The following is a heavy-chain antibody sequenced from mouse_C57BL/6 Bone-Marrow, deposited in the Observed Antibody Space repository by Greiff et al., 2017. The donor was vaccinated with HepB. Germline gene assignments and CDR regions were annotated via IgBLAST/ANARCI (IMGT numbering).Heavy chain of an antibody. Sequence: VKLQESGPELVKPGASVKISCKASGYAFSSSWMNWVKQRPGKGLEWIGRIYPGDGDTNYNGKFKGKATLTADKSSSTAYMQLSSLTSEDSAVYFCAAVITTVVAPSCWYFDVWGTGTTVTVSS. J-gene: IGHJ1*03. CDR3: AAVITTVVAPSCWYFDV. D-gene: IGHD1-1*01. CDR2: IYPGDGDT. CDR1: GYAFSSSW. V-gene: IGHV1-82*01.